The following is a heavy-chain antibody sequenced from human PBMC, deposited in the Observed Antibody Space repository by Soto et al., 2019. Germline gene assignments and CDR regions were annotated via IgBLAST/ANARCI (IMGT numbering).Heavy chain of an antibody. J-gene: IGHJ3*02. CDR1: GGTFSNYG. V-gene: IGHV1-69*06. CDR3: ARGSAYDNGGAFDM. Sequence: QVQLVQSGAEVKKPGSPVKVSCKASGGTFSNYGISWVRQAPGEGLEWLGGIIPIFGTRNYAQKFQGRVKITAYKSTGTAYMYLSNLRSEDTAVYYCARGSAYDNGGAFDMWGQGTMVTVSS. D-gene: IGHD3-16*01. CDR2: IIPIFGTR.